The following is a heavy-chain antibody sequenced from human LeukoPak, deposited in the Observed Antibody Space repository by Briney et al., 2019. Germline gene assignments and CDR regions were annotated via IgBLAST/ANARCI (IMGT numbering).Heavy chain of an antibody. J-gene: IGHJ4*02. CDR3: LLLSY. Sequence: PGRSLRPSCAASGFXFSSYGMHWVRQAPGKGLEWVAVISYDGSNKYYADSVKGRFTISRDNSKNTLYLQMNSLRAEDTAVYYCLLLSYWGQGTLVTVSS. D-gene: IGHD3-10*01. V-gene: IGHV3-30*03. CDR2: ISYDGSNK. CDR1: GFXFSSYG.